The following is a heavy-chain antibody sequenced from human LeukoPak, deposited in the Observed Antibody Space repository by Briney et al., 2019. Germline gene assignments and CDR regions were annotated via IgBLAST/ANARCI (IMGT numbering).Heavy chain of an antibody. J-gene: IGHJ4*02. CDR3: AKDRMMAQ. Sequence: GGSLRLSCRASGFTFSDSAMTWVRQAPGKGLEWVSVISTSGANTYYADSVKGRFTIYRDNSKNTLFLQMSSLRAEDTAVYYCAKDRMMAQWGQGTLVTVSS. V-gene: IGHV3-23*01. CDR2: ISTSGANT. D-gene: IGHD3-16*01. CDR1: GFTFSDSA.